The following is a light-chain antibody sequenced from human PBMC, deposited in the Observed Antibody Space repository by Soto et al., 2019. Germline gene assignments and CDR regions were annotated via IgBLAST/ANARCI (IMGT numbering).Light chain of an antibody. V-gene: IGKV1-9*01. CDR3: QQLNSYPVT. CDR1: QGISSH. CDR2: AAS. J-gene: IGKJ5*01. Sequence: DIQLTQSPSFLSASVGARVTITCLTSQGISSHLARYQQKPGKAPKLLIYAASTLQSGVPSRLSGSGAWTEFTLTISSLQPEDFATYYCQQLNSYPVTFGQGTRLEIK.